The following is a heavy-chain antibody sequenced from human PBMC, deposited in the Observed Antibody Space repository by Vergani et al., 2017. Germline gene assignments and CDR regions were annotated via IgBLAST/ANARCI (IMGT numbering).Heavy chain of an antibody. CDR1: GGTFSSYA. CDR2: IIPIFGTA. J-gene: IGHJ4*02. V-gene: IGHV1-69*05. Sequence: QVQLVQSGAEVKKPGSSVKVSCKASGGTFSSYAISWVRQAPGQGLEWMGGIIPIFGTANYAQKFQGRVTMTTDTSTSTAYMELRSLRSDDTAVYYCARDRTHYDILTGYYNDGGVFDYWGQGTLVTVSS. D-gene: IGHD3-9*01. CDR3: ARDRTHYDILTGYYNDGGVFDY.